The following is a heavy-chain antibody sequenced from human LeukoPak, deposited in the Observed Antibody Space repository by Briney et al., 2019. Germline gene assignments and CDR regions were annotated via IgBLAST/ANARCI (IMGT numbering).Heavy chain of an antibody. Sequence: SETLSLTCAVYGGSFSGYYWSWIRQPPGKGLEWIGEINHSGSTNYNPSLKSRVTISVDTSKNQFSLKLSSVTAADTAVYYCAREEEYYDSSGYYNSIDYWGQGTLVTVSS. CDR3: AREEEYYDSSGYYNSIDY. CDR1: GGSFSGYY. D-gene: IGHD3-22*01. V-gene: IGHV4-34*01. CDR2: INHSGST. J-gene: IGHJ4*02.